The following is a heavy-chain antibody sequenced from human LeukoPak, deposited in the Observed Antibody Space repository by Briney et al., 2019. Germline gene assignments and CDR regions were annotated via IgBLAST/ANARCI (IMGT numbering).Heavy chain of an antibody. D-gene: IGHD5-12*01. J-gene: IGHJ4*02. CDR3: ARDSGYDSRNFDS. CDR2: ISSSSSYI. V-gene: IGHV3-21*01. Sequence: GGSLRLSCAASGFTFSSYSMNWVRQAPGKGLEWVSSISSSSSYIYYADSVKGRFTISRDNAKNSLYLQMNSLRAEDTAVYYCARDSGYDSRNFDSWGQGTLVTVSS. CDR1: GFTFSSYS.